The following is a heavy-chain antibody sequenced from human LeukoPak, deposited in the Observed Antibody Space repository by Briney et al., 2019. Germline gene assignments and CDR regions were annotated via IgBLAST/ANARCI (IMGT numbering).Heavy chain of an antibody. Sequence: GGSLRLSCAASGFTLSRYWVMWVRQAPGKGLEWVANINKDGSQKNYVDSVKGRFSISRDDAKNLLYLQMNSLRAEDTAVYYCARDGLSGARDYWGQGTLVTVSS. V-gene: IGHV3-7*01. CDR1: GFTLSRYW. CDR3: ARDGLSGARDY. CDR2: INKDGSQK. J-gene: IGHJ4*02. D-gene: IGHD4/OR15-4a*01.